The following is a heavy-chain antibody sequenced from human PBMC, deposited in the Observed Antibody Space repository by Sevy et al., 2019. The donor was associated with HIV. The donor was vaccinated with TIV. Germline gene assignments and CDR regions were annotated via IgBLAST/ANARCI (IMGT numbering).Heavy chain of an antibody. CDR2: IYYSGST. D-gene: IGHD4-17*01. J-gene: IGHJ3*02. V-gene: IGHV4-31*03. Sequence: SETLSLTCTVSGGSISSGGYYWSWIRQHPGKGLEWIGYIYYSGSTYYNPSLKSRVTISVDTSKNQFSLKLSSVTAAETAVYYCARASNDYGDYDAFDIWGQGTMVTVSS. CDR1: GGSISSGGYY. CDR3: ARASNDYGDYDAFDI.